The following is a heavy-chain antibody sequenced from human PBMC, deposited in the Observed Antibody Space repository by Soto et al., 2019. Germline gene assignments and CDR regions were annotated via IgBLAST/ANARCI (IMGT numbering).Heavy chain of an antibody. CDR3: ARAPNYSYRSGSYFDS. CDR2: IYTSGST. J-gene: IGHJ4*02. CDR1: GGSISSYY. D-gene: IGHD5-18*01. Sequence: PSETLSLTCTVSGGSISSYYWSWIRQPAGKGLEWIGRIYTSGSTNYNPSLKSRVTMSVDTSKNQFSLKLSSVTAADTAVYYCARAPNYSYRSGSYFDSWGQGTLVTVSS. V-gene: IGHV4-4*07.